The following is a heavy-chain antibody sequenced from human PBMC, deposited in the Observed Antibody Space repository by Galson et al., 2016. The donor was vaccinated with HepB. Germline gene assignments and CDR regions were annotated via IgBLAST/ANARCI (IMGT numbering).Heavy chain of an antibody. J-gene: IGHJ3*02. CDR3: ARPVRHSSVFRDAFDI. CDR1: GGSISSSSYY. D-gene: IGHD6-19*01. CDR2: IYYSGTT. V-gene: IGHV4-39*01. Sequence: SETLSLTCTVSGGSISSSSYYWAWIRQPPGKGLDWIGSIYYSGTTYYNPSLKSRVTISVDPSKNQFSRKLSSVTAADTAVYYCARPVRHSSVFRDAFDIWGQGTMVTVSS.